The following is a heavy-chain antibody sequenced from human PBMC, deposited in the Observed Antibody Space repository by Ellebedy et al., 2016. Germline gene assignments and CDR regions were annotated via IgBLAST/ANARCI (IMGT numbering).Heavy chain of an antibody. V-gene: IGHV3-13*01. CDR3: ARRASGANSYSDPFDV. CDR2: IDKAGGT. CDR1: GFIFSTYD. Sequence: GESLKISCAASGFIFSTYDMHWVRQGTGERLEWVSAIDKAGGTYYSVSVKGRFTISRENSKDSFYLQMNSLRAGDTAVYYCARRASGANSYSDPFDVWGQGTMVAVSS. D-gene: IGHD2-15*01. J-gene: IGHJ3*01.